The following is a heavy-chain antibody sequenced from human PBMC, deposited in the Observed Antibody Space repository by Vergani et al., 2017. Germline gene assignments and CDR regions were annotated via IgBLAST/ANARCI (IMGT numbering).Heavy chain of an antibody. D-gene: IGHD3-3*01. CDR3: ARRLFWSGYVFDY. J-gene: IGHJ4*02. Sequence: QLQLQESGSGLVKPSQTLSLTCSVSGGSISSGGYSWIWLRQPPGKGLEWIGYIYHSGSTYYNPSLKSLVTISVDRSKNQFSLKLSCVTAADTDVYYCARRLFWSGYVFDYWGQGTLVTVSS. CDR1: GGSISSGGYS. V-gene: IGHV4-30-2*01. CDR2: IYHSGST.